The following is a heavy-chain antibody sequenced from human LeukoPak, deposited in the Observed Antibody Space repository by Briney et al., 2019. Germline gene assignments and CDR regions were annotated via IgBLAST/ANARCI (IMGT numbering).Heavy chain of an antibody. CDR3: ARDLVTTIVVPYDF. CDR1: GFTFSSYG. CDR2: DGSNK. J-gene: IGHJ4*02. V-gene: IGHV3-33*01. Sequence: GGSLRLSCAASGFTFSSYGMHWVRQAPGKGLEWVAYDGSNKYYGDSVKGRFTISRDNSKNTLYLQMNSLRAEDTAVYYCARDLVTTIVVPYDFWGQGTLVTVSS. D-gene: IGHD3-22*01.